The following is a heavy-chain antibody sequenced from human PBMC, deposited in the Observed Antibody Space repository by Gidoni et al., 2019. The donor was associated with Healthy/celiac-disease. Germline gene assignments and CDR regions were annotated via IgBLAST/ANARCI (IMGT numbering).Heavy chain of an antibody. CDR3: ARSYGDYHYYYYGMDV. CDR2: IIPILGIA. CDR1: GGTVSSYA. V-gene: IGHV1-69*09. Sequence: QAQLVQSGAEVKSPGSSVKVSCTASGGTVSSYAISWVRQAPGQGLEWMGRIIPILGIANYAQKFQGRVTITADKSTSTAYMELSSLRAEDTAVYCCARSYGDYHYYYYGMDVWGQGTTVTVSS. D-gene: IGHD4-17*01. J-gene: IGHJ6*02.